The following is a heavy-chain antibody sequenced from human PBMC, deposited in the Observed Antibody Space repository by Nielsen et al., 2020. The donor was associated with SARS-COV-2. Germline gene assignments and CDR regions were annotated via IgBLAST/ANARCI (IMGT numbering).Heavy chain of an antibody. Sequence: SETLSLTCTVSGCSISSYYWSWIRQPPGKGLEWIGYIYYSGSTNYNPSLKSRVTISVDTSKNQFSLKLSSVTAADTAVYYCARGRRFPPYYFDYWGQGTLVTVPS. V-gene: IGHV4-59*01. J-gene: IGHJ4*01. D-gene: IGHD2-21*01. CDR1: GCSISSYY. CDR3: ARGRRFPPYYFDY. CDR2: IYYSGST.